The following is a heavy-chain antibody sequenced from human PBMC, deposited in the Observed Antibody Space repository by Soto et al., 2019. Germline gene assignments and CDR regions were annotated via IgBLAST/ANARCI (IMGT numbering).Heavy chain of an antibody. CDR1: GGTFSSYT. CDR3: ARDHEGVNFDY. CDR2: IIPILGIA. V-gene: IGHV1-69*08. Sequence: QVQLVQSGAEVTKPGSSVKVSCKASGGTFSSYTISWVRQAPGQGLEWMGRIIPILGIANYAQKVQGRVRITADKSTSTAYMELSSLRSEDTAVYYCARDHEGVNFDYWGQGTLVTVSS. D-gene: IGHD3-10*01. J-gene: IGHJ4*02.